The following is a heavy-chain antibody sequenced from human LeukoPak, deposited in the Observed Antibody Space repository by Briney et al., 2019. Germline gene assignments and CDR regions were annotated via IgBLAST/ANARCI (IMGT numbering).Heavy chain of an antibody. J-gene: IGHJ4*02. CDR1: GYTLTELS. CDR3: ATFQPLWIAEAPFDY. Sequence: ASVKVSCKVSGYTLTELSMHWVRQAPGKGLEWMGGFDPEDGETIYAQKFQGGVTMTEDTSTDTAYMELSSLRSEDTAVYYCATFQPLWIAEAPFDYWGQGTLVTVSS. V-gene: IGHV1-24*01. D-gene: IGHD1-1*01. CDR2: FDPEDGET.